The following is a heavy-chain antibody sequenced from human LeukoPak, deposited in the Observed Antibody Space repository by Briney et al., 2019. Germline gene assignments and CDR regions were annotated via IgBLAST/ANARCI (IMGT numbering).Heavy chain of an antibody. CDR3: AKTYYIGSGSYYRGPWDI. CDR1: GFTFSTYG. Sequence: PGGCLRLSCAASGFTFSTYGLSWVRQSPGKGLEWVAAISGSGSNTYYAESVKGRFTISRASSNNTLSLQMSSLRDEDTATYYCAKTYYIGSGSYYRGPWDIWGQGTMVTVSS. D-gene: IGHD3-10*01. J-gene: IGHJ3*02. CDR2: ISGSGSNT. V-gene: IGHV3-23*01.